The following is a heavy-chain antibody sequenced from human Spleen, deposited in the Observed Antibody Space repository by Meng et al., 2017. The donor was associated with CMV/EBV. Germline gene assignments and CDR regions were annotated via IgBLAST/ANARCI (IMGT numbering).Heavy chain of an antibody. D-gene: IGHD1-26*01. CDR3: ARDIGVFATGRFDH. V-gene: IGHV1-18*01. CDR2: ISGYNGNT. CDR1: NYPFTGYG. J-gene: IGHJ4*02. Sequence: ASVKVSCKASNYPFTGYGISWVRQAPGQGLEWVGWISGYNGNTKYADNFQDRVTMTTDTSTNTAYMELRSLRPDDTAKYYCARDIGVFATGRFDHWGQGTLVTVSS.